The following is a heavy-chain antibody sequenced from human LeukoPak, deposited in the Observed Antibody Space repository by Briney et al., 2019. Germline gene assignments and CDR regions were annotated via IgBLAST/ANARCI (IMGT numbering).Heavy chain of an antibody. CDR1: GFTFSSYA. CDR2: ISGSGGST. Sequence: GGSLRLSCAASGFTFSSYAMSWVRQAPGKGLEWVSAISGSGGSTYYADSVKGRFTISRDNSKNTLYLQMNSLRAEDTAVYYCARELEIAVAGTLGYWGQGTLVTVSS. V-gene: IGHV3-23*01. CDR3: ARELEIAVAGTLGY. J-gene: IGHJ4*02. D-gene: IGHD6-19*01.